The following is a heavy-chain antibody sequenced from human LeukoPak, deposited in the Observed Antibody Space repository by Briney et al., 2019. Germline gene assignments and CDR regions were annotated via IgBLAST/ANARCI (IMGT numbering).Heavy chain of an antibody. CDR2: IYYSGST. CDR1: GGSISSHY. V-gene: IGHV4-59*08. Sequence: PSETLSLTCIVSGGSISSHYWSWIRQPPGKGLECIGNIYYSGSTNYNPSLKSRVTISVDTSKNQFSLKLSSVTAADTAVYYCAGTLLWFGEPIGYFDYWGQGTLVTVSS. J-gene: IGHJ4*02. D-gene: IGHD3-10*01. CDR3: AGTLLWFGEPIGYFDY.